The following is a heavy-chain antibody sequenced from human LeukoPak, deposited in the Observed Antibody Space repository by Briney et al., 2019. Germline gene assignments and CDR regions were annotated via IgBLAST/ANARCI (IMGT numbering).Heavy chain of an antibody. V-gene: IGHV4-30-2*01. CDR3: ARGVAPWYYDSSGYYFDY. CDR1: GGSISSGGYS. CDR2: IYHSGST. D-gene: IGHD3-22*01. Sequence: PSETLSLTCAVSGGSISSGGYSWSWIRQPPGKGLEWIGYIYHSGSTYYNPSLKSRVTISVDRSKNQFSLKLSSVTAADTAVYYCARGVAPWYYDSSGYYFDYWGQGTLVTVSP. J-gene: IGHJ4*02.